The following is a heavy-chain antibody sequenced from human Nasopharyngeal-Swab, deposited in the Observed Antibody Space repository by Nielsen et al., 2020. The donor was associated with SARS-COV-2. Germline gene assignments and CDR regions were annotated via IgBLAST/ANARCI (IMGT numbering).Heavy chain of an antibody. V-gene: IGHV1-18*01. CDR3: ARDGNSNYDYYGMEV. Sequence: ASVKVSCKASGYIFISYGISWVRQAPGQGLEWMGWISAYGENAKYAQKFQDRVTMTTDTSTTTAYMEVRSLRSDDTAVYYCARDGNSNYDYYGMEVWGEGTTVTVSS. J-gene: IGHJ6*04. CDR1: GYIFISYG. D-gene: IGHD1-7*01. CDR2: ISAYGENA.